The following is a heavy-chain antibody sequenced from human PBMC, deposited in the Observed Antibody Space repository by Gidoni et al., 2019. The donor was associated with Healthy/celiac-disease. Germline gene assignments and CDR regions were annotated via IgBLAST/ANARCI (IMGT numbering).Heavy chain of an antibody. J-gene: IGHJ6*02. Sequence: SSAASGFTFSSYAMHWVRQAPGKGLEWVAVISYDGSNKYYADSVKGRFTISRDNAKNTLYLQMNSLRAEDTAVYYCARDWIAAAVNSPFYYYYYGMDVWGQGTTVTVSS. D-gene: IGHD6-13*01. CDR2: ISYDGSNK. V-gene: IGHV3-30-3*01. CDR3: ARDWIAAAVNSPFYYYYYGMDV. CDR1: GFTFSSYA.